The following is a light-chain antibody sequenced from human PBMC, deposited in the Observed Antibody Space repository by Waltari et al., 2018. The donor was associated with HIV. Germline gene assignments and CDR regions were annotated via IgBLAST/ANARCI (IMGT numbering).Light chain of an antibody. J-gene: IGKJ4*01. V-gene: IGKV1-33*01. CDR1: QDISKY. CDR2: DAS. CDR3: QQYDNLPLS. Sequence: DIQMTQSPSSLSASVGDRVTITCQASQDISKYLNWYQQKPGKAPKLLIYDASSLETGVPSRFSGSGSGTDFTFTINSLQSEDIGTYYCQQYDNLPLSFGGGTKVEIK.